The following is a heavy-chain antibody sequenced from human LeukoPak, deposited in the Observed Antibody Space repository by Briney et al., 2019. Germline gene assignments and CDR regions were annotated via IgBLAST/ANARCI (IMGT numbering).Heavy chain of an antibody. CDR3: AKGFYDSHGFDVGGNFDY. D-gene: IGHD3-22*01. CDR1: GGSISSSSYY. V-gene: IGHV4-61*05. J-gene: IGHJ4*02. Sequence: SETLSLTCTVSGGSISSSSYYWGWIRQPPGKGLEWIGYMYYSGSTSYNPSLKGRVTISVDKSKKQFSLKLSSVTAADTAVYYCAKGFYDSHGFDVGGNFDYWGQGTLVTVSS. CDR2: MYYSGST.